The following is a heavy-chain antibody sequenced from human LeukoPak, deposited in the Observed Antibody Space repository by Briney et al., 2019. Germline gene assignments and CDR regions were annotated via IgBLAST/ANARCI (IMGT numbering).Heavy chain of an antibody. J-gene: IGHJ3*02. V-gene: IGHV3-21*01. CDR2: IGSTSSSI. CDR1: GFTFSHYS. CDR3: ARDLWELLLSGTGDAFDI. Sequence: GGSLRLSCAASGFTFSHYSMNWVRQAPGKGLEWVSSIGSTSSSIYYADSVKGRFTISRDNAKNSLYLQMNSLRAEDTAVYYCARDLWELLLSGTGDAFDIWGQGTMVTVSS. D-gene: IGHD1-26*01.